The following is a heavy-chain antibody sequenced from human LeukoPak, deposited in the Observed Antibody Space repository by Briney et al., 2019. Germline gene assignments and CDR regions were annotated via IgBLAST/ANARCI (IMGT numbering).Heavy chain of an antibody. D-gene: IGHD6-19*01. CDR3: ARAVAGTDAFDI. CDR2: INSDGRST. CDR1: GFTFSTYW. J-gene: IGHJ3*02. V-gene: IGHV3-74*01. Sequence: GGSLRLSCAASGFTFSTYWMHWVRQAPGKGLVWVSRINSDGRSTTHADSVKGRFTISRDNAKTTLYVQMNNLRAEDTAVYYCARAVAGTDAFDIWGQGTMVTVSS.